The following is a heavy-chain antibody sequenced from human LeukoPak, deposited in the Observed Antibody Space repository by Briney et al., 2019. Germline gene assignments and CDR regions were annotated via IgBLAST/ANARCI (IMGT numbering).Heavy chain of an antibody. V-gene: IGHV4-39*01. CDR2: IYYSGST. J-gene: IGHJ3*02. CDR3: ARRGDIFAFDI. D-gene: IGHD3-16*01. CDR1: GGSISSSSYY. Sequence: SETLSLTCTVSGGSISSSSYYWGWIRQPPGKGLEWIGSIYYSGSTYYNPSLKSRVTISVDTSKNQFSLKLSSVTAADTAVYYCARRGDIFAFDIWGQGTMVTVSS.